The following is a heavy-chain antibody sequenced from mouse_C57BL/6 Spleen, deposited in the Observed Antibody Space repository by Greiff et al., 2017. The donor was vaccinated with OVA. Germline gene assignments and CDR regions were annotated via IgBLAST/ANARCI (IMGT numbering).Heavy chain of an antibody. J-gene: IGHJ1*03. V-gene: IGHV1-82*01. CDR2: IYPGDGDT. D-gene: IGHD4-1*02. CDR3: APTGYFDV. CDR1: GYAFSSSW. Sequence: QVQLKESGPELVKPGASVKISCKASGYAFSSSWMNWVKQRPGKGLEWIGRIYPGDGDTNYNGKFKGKATLTADKSSSTAYMQLSSLTSEDSAVYFCAPTGYFDVWGTGTTVTVSS.